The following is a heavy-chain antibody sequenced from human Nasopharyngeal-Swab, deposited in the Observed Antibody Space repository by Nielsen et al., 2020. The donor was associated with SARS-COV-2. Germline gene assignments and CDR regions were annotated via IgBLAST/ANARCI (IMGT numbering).Heavy chain of an antibody. CDR3: ARDWSRAFDV. V-gene: IGHV3-7*01. CDR2: IKPDGSEK. J-gene: IGHJ3*01. CDR1: GFTFSSLW. Sequence: GGSLRLSCAASGFTFSSLWMSWVRQLPGKGLEWVADIKPDGSEKFYVDSVKGRFTISRDNAKNSMSLQMNSLRVEDTAVYYCARDWSRAFDVWGQGTMVTVSS.